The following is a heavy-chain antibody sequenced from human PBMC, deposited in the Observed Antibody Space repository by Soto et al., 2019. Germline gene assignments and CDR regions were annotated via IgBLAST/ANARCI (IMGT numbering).Heavy chain of an antibody. Sequence: SETLSLTCAVSGYSISSGYYWGWIRQPPGKGLEWIGSIYHSGSTYYNPSLKSRVTISVDTSKNQFSLKLSSVTAADTAVYYCARADSYYDFWSGYSPGPNWFDPWGQGPLVTVSS. D-gene: IGHD3-3*01. CDR1: GYSISSGYY. J-gene: IGHJ5*02. CDR3: ARADSYYDFWSGYSPGPNWFDP. V-gene: IGHV4-38-2*01. CDR2: IYHSGST.